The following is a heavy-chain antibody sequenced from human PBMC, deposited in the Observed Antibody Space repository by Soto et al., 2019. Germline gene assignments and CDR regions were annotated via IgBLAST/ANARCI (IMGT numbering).Heavy chain of an antibody. D-gene: IGHD3-22*01. CDR3: ASSYDRSGYFRYYYGMDV. CDR2: IDPSDSYT. V-gene: IGHV5-10-1*01. J-gene: IGHJ6*02. Sequence: XESLKVSWKCSGYSFTSYWSSLVLQMPGKGLEWMGRIDPSDSYTNYSPSFQGHVTISADKSISTAYLQWSSLKASDTAMYYCASSYDRSGYFRYYYGMDVWGQGTTVIVSS. CDR1: GYSFTSYW.